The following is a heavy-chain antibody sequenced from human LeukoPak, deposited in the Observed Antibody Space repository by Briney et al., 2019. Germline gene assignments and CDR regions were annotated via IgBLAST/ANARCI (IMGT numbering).Heavy chain of an antibody. V-gene: IGHV3-33*08. Sequence: PGGPLSHPCAASGFTFSRYEMNWVRPAPRKGPEWVAVIWYDGSNKYYADSVKGRFTICRDNFNDTMYLKMNSLRSEDTAVYDCARDVGSYGSMYYFDYWGQGTLVIVSS. CDR1: GFTFSRYE. D-gene: IGHD5-18*01. J-gene: IGHJ4*02. CDR2: IWYDGSNK. CDR3: ARDVGSYGSMYYFDY.